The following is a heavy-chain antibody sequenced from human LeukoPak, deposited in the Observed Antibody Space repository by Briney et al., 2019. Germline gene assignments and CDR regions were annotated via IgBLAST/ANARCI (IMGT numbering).Heavy chain of an antibody. D-gene: IGHD3-10*01. CDR1: AYSFTGYF. CDR3: ARDFSWGVDS. CDR2: INANSGDT. Sequence: ASVKVSCKTSAYSFTGYFFHWIRQAPGQGLEWMGWINANSGDTNYAQQFQGRLTMTRDRSISTVYMELSRLRTDDTAVYYCARDFSWGVDSWGQGTLVTVCS. J-gene: IGHJ4*02. V-gene: IGHV1-2*02.